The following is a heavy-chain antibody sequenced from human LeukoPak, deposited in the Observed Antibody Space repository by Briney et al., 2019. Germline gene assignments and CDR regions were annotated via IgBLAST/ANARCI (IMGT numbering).Heavy chain of an antibody. CDR1: GGSISSYY. CDR2: IYYSGST. CDR3: ARCPRAAFDI. Sequence: PSETLSLTCTVSGGSISSYYWSWIRQPPGKGLEWIGYIYYSGSTNYNPSLKSRDTISVDTSKNQFSLKLSSVTAADTAVYYCARCPRAAFDIWGQGTMVTVSS. V-gene: IGHV4-59*01. J-gene: IGHJ3*02.